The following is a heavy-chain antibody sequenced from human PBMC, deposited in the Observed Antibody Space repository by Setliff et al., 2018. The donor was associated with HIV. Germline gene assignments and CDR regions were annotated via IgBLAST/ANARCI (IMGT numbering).Heavy chain of an antibody. CDR3: ARDWPSSTAAGDC. CDR2: IKEDGSEK. V-gene: IGHV3-7*01. Sequence: PGGSLRLSCAASRFTLSSYWMSWVRQAPGKGLEWVANIKEDGSEKYYVDSVKGRFTISRDNAKNSLYLQMNSLRAEDTALYYCARDWPSSTAAGDCWGQGTLVTVSS. D-gene: IGHD6-6*01. J-gene: IGHJ4*02. CDR1: RFTLSSYW.